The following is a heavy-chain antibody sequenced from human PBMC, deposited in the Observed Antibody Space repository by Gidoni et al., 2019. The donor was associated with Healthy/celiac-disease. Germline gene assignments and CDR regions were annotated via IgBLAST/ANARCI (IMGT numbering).Heavy chain of an antibody. CDR1: GFTFSSYG. Sequence: VQLVESGGGVVQPGRSLRLSCAASGFTFSSYGMHWVRQAPGKGLEWVAVIAYDGSNKYYADSVKGRFTISRDNSKNTLYLQMNSLRAEDTAVYYCAKDWELPSGWGQGTLVTVSS. D-gene: IGHD1-26*01. CDR2: IAYDGSNK. J-gene: IGHJ4*02. CDR3: AKDWELPSG. V-gene: IGHV3-30*18.